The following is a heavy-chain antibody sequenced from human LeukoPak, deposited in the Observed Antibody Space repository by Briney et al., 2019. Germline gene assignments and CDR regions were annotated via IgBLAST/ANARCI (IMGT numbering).Heavy chain of an antibody. CDR1: SYTFTSYG. CDR2: ISAYNGNT. J-gene: IGHJ6*02. Sequence: ASVKVSCKASSYTFTSYGISWVRQAPGQGLEWMGWISAYNGNTNYAQKLQGRVTMTTDTSTSTTYMELRSLRSDDTAVYYCARRGTGYGISYYYYGMDVWGQGTTVTVSS. D-gene: IGHD1-1*01. V-gene: IGHV1-18*01. CDR3: ARRGTGYGISYYYYGMDV.